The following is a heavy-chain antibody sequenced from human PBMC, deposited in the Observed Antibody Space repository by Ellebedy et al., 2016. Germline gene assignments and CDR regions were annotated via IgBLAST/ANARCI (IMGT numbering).Heavy chain of an antibody. CDR2: IYYSGST. J-gene: IGHJ3*02. CDR1: GGSISSYY. V-gene: IGHV4-59*08. Sequence: ESLKISCTVSGGSISSYYWSWIRQPPGKGLEWIGYIYYSGSTNYNPSLKSRVTISVDTSKNQFSLKLSSVTAADTAVYYCASYGDYVVEAFDIWGQGTMVTVSS. D-gene: IGHD4-17*01. CDR3: ASYGDYVVEAFDI.